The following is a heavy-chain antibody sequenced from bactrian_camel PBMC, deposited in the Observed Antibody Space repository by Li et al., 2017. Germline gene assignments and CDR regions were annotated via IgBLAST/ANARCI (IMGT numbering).Heavy chain of an antibody. CDR3: AKDLSPSVGGWNLHY. Sequence: VQLVESGGGLVQPGGPLRLSCAASGFTFENCAMSWVCQAPGKRCELVASISSDGRTYYTDSVKGRFTISRDNAKNTLYLQLMSLKTEDTAMYYCAKDLSPSVGGWNLHYWGQGTQVTVS. J-gene: IGHJ4*01. V-gene: IGHV3S67*01. CDR2: ISSDGRT. D-gene: IGHD5*01. CDR1: GFTFENCA.